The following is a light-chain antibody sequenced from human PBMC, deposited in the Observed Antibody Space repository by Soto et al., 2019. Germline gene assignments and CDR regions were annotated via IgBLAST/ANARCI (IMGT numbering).Light chain of an antibody. CDR2: GAS. Sequence: EIVMTQSPATLSVSPWERATLSCRTSQSVSSNLAWYQQKPGQAPRLLIYGASNRATGIPARFSGSGSGTDFTLTISSLEPEDFAVYYCQQRSNWPPLTFGGGTKVDI. J-gene: IGKJ4*01. V-gene: IGKV3-11*01. CDR1: QSVSSN. CDR3: QQRSNWPPLT.